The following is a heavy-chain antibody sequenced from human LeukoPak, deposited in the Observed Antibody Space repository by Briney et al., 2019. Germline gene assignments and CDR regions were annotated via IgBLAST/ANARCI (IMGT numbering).Heavy chain of an antibody. CDR2: ISSSSSYI. Sequence: ASVKVSCKASGFTFSNYEMNWVRQAPGKGLEWVSSISSSSSYIYYADSVKGRFTISRDNAKNSLYLQMNSLRAEDTAVYYCARASTTVGVSINYWGQGTLVTVSS. V-gene: IGHV3-21*01. CDR1: GFTFSNYE. CDR3: ARASTTVGVSINY. J-gene: IGHJ4*02. D-gene: IGHD3-10*01.